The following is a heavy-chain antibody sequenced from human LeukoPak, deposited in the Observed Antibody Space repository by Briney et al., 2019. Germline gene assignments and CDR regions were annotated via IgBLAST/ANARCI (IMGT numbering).Heavy chain of an antibody. V-gene: IGHV4-59*01. CDR1: GDSISGYY. CDR2: VNYNGNT. Sequence: SETLSLTCAVSGDSISGYYWTWIRQSPGQVLEWIGNVNYNGNTNFNPSLKSRVALLIDTSKNQISLRLSSVTAADTAVYYCARNRASSGYSNPDYWGQGTLVIVSS. CDR3: ARNRASSGYSNPDY. J-gene: IGHJ4*02. D-gene: IGHD3-22*01.